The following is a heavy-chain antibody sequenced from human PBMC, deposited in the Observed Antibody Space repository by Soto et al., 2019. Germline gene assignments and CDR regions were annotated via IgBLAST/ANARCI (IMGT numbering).Heavy chain of an antibody. Sequence: QVQLVQSGAEVKKPGASVKVSCKASGYTFTNYGIGWVRQAPGQGLEWMGWISGYNGNTNYAQKLQGRVTMTTETSTNTAYMELMSLRSDDTAVYYCARSVTAAGTAANLWGQGTMVTVSS. D-gene: IGHD6-13*01. CDR2: ISGYNGNT. J-gene: IGHJ3*01. CDR3: ARSVTAAGTAANL. V-gene: IGHV1-18*04. CDR1: GYTFTNYG.